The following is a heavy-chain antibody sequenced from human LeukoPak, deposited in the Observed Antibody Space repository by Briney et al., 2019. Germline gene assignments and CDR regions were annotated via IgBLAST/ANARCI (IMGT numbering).Heavy chain of an antibody. CDR3: AKSPISMIVVAKGWYFDL. J-gene: IGHJ2*01. D-gene: IGHD3-22*01. V-gene: IGHV3-23*01. CDR1: GFTFSSYA. Sequence: GGSLRLYCAASGFTFSSYAMSWVRQAPGKGLEWVSVISGSGNSTDYADSVKGRFSISRDNSKNTPYLQMNSLRAEDTAVYYCAKSPISMIVVAKGWYFDLWGRGTLVTVSS. CDR2: ISGSGNST.